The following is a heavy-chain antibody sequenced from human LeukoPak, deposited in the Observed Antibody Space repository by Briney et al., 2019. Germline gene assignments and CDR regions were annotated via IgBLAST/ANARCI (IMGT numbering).Heavy chain of an antibody. CDR2: ISWNSGSI. CDR1: GFTFDDYA. Sequence: GRSLRLSCAASGFTFDDYAMHWVRQAPGKGLEWVSGISWNSGSIGYADSVKGRFTISRDNAKNSLYLQMNSLRAEDTAVYYCARSNGPFDYWGQGTLVTVSS. D-gene: IGHD2-8*01. V-gene: IGHV3-9*01. CDR3: ARSNGPFDY. J-gene: IGHJ4*02.